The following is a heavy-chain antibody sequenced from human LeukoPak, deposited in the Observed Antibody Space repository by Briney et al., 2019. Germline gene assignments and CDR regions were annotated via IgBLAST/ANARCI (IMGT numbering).Heavy chain of an antibody. CDR3: ARLVGLRYFDWLTNWFDP. Sequence: SETLSLTCTVSGGSISSYYWGWIRQPPGKGLEWIGYIYYSGSTNYNPSLKSRVTISVDTSKNQFSLKLSSVTAADTAVYYCARLVGLRYFDWLTNWFDPWGQGTLDTVSS. D-gene: IGHD3-9*01. J-gene: IGHJ5*02. CDR2: IYYSGST. V-gene: IGHV4-59*08. CDR1: GGSISSYY.